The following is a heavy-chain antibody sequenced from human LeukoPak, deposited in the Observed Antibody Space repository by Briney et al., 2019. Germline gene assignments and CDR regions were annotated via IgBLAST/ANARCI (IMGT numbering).Heavy chain of an antibody. V-gene: IGHV1-24*01. D-gene: IGHD5-12*01. CDR3: ATVVMYSGCYFDY. CDR1: GYTLTELS. Sequence: ASVKVSCKVSGYTLTELSMHWVRQAPGKGLEWMGGFDPEDGATIYAQKFQGRVTMTEDTSTDTAYMELSSLRSEDTAVYYCATVVMYSGCYFDYWGQGTLVTVSS. J-gene: IGHJ4*02. CDR2: FDPEDGAT.